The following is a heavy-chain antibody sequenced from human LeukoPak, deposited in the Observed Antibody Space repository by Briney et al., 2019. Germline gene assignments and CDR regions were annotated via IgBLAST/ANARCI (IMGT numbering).Heavy chain of an antibody. CDR2: IYHSGST. V-gene: IGHV4-39*07. CDR1: DDSISSNSYC. D-gene: IGHD5-12*01. CDR3: ARFGSGYDADY. Sequence: SETLSLTCTVSDDSISSNSYCWGWIRQPPGKGLEWIGEIYHSGSTNYNPSLKSRVTISVDTSKNQFSLKLSSVTAADTAVYYCARFGSGYDADYWGQGTLVTVSS. J-gene: IGHJ4*02.